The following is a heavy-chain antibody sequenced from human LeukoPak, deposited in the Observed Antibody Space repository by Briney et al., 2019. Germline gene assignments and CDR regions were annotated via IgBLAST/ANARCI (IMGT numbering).Heavy chain of an antibody. V-gene: IGHV4-4*07. D-gene: IGHD2-15*01. CDR3: ARGFCSGGSCYLIDS. J-gene: IGHJ4*02. Sequence: SETLSLTCTVSGGSISGSHWSWIRQPAGKGLEWIGRIYSSGSTNYNPSLKSRVTMSVDTSKNQVSLKLNSVTAADTAVYYCARGFCSGGSCYLIDSWGQGTLVTVSS. CDR1: GGSISGSH. CDR2: IYSSGST.